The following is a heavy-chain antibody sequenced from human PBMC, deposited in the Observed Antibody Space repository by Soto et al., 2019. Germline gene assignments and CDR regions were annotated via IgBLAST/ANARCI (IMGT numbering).Heavy chain of an antibody. D-gene: IGHD2-21*02. CDR2: IYFTGAT. Sequence: QMQLQESGPGLVKPSQTLSLTCNVSGGSISSGTSYWTWIRQHPGEGLEWIGHIYFTGATYSNPSLRSRLTMSVDTSKNQFSLKLTSVTAADSATYYYASIPRRGYSYGIDYWGQGTLVTVSS. J-gene: IGHJ4*02. V-gene: IGHV4-31*03. CDR3: ASIPRRGYSYGIDY. CDR1: GGSISSGTSY.